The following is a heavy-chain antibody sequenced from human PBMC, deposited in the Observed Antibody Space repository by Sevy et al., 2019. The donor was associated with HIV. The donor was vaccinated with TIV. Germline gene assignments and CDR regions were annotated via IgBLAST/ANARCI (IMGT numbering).Heavy chain of an antibody. V-gene: IGHV3-74*01. CDR3: TRVPGDGYNSPSFDY. CDR2: IKNDGSST. CDR1: GFTFSSYW. J-gene: IGHJ4*02. Sequence: GGSLRLSCAASGFTFSSYWMHWVRQAPGKGLVWFARIKNDGSSTRYADFVKGRFTISRDNAKNTLYLQMNSLRAGDMGAYYCTRVPGDGYNSPSFDYWGRGTLVTVSS. D-gene: IGHD5-12*01.